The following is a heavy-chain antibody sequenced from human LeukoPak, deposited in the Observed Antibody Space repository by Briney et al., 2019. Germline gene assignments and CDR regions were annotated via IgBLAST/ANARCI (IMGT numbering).Heavy chain of an antibody. V-gene: IGHV3-30*02. CDR3: AIYDSRGDFDY. J-gene: IGHJ4*02. Sequence: GGSLRLSCAASGFIFRDYGMHWVRQAPGKGLEWVAFIRNDESDRDHADSVKGRFTISRDNSKNALYLQMNSLRPEDTGVYYCAIYDSRGDFDYWGQGTQVTVSA. D-gene: IGHD3-22*01. CDR1: GFIFRDYG. CDR2: IRNDESDR.